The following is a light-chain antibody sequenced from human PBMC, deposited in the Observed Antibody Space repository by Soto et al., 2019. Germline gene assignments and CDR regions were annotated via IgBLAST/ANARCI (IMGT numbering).Light chain of an antibody. CDR2: KAS. Sequence: DIQMTQSPSTLSASVGDRVTITCRASESISSWLAWYQQKPGKAPKLLIYKASILESGVPSRISGSGSGTEFTLTISSLQPDDFATYYCQQYNSYSLTFGGGTKVEIK. J-gene: IGKJ4*01. V-gene: IGKV1-5*03. CDR3: QQYNSYSLT. CDR1: ESISSW.